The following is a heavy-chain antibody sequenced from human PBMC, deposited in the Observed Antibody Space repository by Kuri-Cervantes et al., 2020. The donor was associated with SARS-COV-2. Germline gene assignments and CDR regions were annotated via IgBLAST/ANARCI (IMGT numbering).Heavy chain of an antibody. CDR1: GGSFSGYY. Sequence: ESLKISCAVYGGSFSGYYWSWIRQPPGKGLEWIGEINHSGSTNYNPSLKSRVTISVDTSKYQFSLKLSSVTAADTAVYYCARGRIAVVPAAKAFDPWGQGTLVTVSS. CDR2: INHSGST. J-gene: IGHJ5*02. V-gene: IGHV4-34*01. CDR3: ARGRIAVVPAAKAFDP. D-gene: IGHD2-2*01.